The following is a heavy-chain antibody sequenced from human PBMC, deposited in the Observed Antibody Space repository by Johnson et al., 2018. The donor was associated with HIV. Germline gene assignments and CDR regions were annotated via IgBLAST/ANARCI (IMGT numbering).Heavy chain of an antibody. CDR2: IYSGGRT. CDR3: ARDRRYYDSSGYYHDAFDI. D-gene: IGHD3-22*01. V-gene: IGHV3-66*01. CDR1: GFTFSSNY. J-gene: IGHJ3*02. Sequence: MLLVESGGGVVQPGRSLRLSCAASGFTFSSNYINWVRQAPGKGLECVSGIYSGGRTYYADSVEGRFTISRDNSKNTLYLQMNSLRAEDTAVYFCARDRRYYDSSGYYHDAFDIWGQGTMVTVSS.